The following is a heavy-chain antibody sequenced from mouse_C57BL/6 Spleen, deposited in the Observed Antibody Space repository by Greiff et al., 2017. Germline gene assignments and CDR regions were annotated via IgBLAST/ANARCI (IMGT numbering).Heavy chain of an antibody. J-gene: IGHJ4*01. V-gene: IGHV8-2*01. CDR1: TSLSTSGMGL. CDR3: WRELGSLWYAMDD. D-gene: IGHD1-1*02. CDR2: WNNGNY. Sequence: QVTLQLSGPGILQPSQTLSLACTFSGTSLSTSGMGLSWLRQPPGKALEWLASTWNNGNYYNPSLKSRLTLSKETSNYQVFLKLTSVDTADSATYYGAWRELGSLWYAMDDWGQGTTVTVSS.